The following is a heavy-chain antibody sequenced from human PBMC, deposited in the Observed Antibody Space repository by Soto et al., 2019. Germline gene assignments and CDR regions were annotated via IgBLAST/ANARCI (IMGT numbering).Heavy chain of an antibody. CDR3: ARGENAFFYYGLDV. CDR1: GGSISNYY. J-gene: IGHJ6*02. V-gene: IGHV4-59*01. CDR2: IYDTGISGYTPST. Sequence: SETLSLTCTVSGGSISNYYWSWIRQPPGKGLEWIAYIYDTGISGYTPSTSYNPSLKSRVTMSVDTSKSQFSLKLTSVTAADTAVYYCARGENAFFYYGLDVWAQGITVTVSS.